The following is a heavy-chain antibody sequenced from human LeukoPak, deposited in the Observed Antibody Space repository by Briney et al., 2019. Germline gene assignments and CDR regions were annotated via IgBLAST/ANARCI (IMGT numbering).Heavy chain of an antibody. J-gene: IGHJ4*02. CDR3: ARDYYDSSGYYTEFDY. V-gene: IGHV3-48*03. CDR2: ISSSGSTI. D-gene: IGHD3-22*01. CDR1: GFTFSSYE. Sequence: GGSLRLSCGASGFTFSSYEMNWVRQAPGKGLEWVSYISSSGSTIYYADSVKGRFTISRDNAKNSLYLQMNSLRAEDTAVYYCARDYYDSSGYYTEFDYWGQGTLVTVSS.